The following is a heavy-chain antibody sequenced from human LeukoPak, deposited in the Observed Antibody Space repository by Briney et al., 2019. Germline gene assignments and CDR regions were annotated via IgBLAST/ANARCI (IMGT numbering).Heavy chain of an antibody. CDR1: GGSFSGYY. J-gene: IGHJ5*02. Sequence: PSETLSLTCAVYGGSFSGYYWSWIRQPPGKGLEWIGEINHSGSTNYNPSLKSRVTISVDTSKNQFSLKLSSVTAADTAVYYCARVRFQYDYVWGSYRYGWFDPWGQGTLVTVSS. CDR2: INHSGST. D-gene: IGHD3-16*02. V-gene: IGHV4-34*01. CDR3: ARVRFQYDYVWGSYRYGWFDP.